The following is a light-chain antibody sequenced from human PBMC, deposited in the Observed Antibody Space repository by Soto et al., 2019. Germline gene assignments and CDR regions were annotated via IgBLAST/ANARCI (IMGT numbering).Light chain of an antibody. CDR1: SSDVGGYNY. J-gene: IGLJ1*01. CDR3: SSYTSSITLLYV. Sequence: QSALTQPASVSGSPGQSITISCTGTSSDVGGYNYVSWYQQHPGKAPKLMIYDVSNRPSGVSNRFSGSKSGNTASLTISWLQADDEADYYFSSYTSSITLLYVFGTGTKVTVL. V-gene: IGLV2-14*01. CDR2: DVS.